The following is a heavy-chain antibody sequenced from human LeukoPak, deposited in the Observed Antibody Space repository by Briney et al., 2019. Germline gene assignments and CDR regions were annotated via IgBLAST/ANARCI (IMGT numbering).Heavy chain of an antibody. V-gene: IGHV4-39*07. CDR2: IYYSGST. CDR1: GGSISSSSYY. D-gene: IGHD3-16*01. Sequence: PSETLSLTCTVSGGSISSSSYYWGWIRQPPGKGLEWIGSIYYSGSTYYNPSLKSRVTISVDTSKNQFSLKLSSVTAADTAVYYCARGSTEEGGVDYWGQGTLVTVSS. CDR3: ARGSTEEGGVDY. J-gene: IGHJ4*02.